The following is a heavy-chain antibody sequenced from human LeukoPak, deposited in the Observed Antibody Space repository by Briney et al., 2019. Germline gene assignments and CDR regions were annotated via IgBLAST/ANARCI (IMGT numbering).Heavy chain of an antibody. J-gene: IGHJ4*02. CDR2: IYYSGST. D-gene: IGHD3-10*01. V-gene: IGHV4-34*09. CDR3: ARERKYGSGSPDY. Sequence: SETLSLTCAVYGGSFSGYYWSWIRQPPGKGLEWIGYIYYSGSTYYNPSLKSRVTISVDTSKNQFSLKLSSVTAADTAVYYCARERKYGSGSPDYWGQGTLVTVSS. CDR1: GGSFSGYY.